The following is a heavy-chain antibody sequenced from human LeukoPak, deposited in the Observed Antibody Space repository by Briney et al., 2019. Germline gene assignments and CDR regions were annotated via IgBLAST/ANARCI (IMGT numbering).Heavy chain of an antibody. CDR2: INHSGST. V-gene: IGHV4-34*01. CDR3: ARPTPYYFDY. Sequence: PSETLSLTCAVYGGSFSGYYWSWIRQPPGKGLEWIGEINHSGSTNYNPSLKNRVTISVDTSKNQFSLKLSSVTAADTAVYYCARPTPYYFDYWGQGTLVTVSS. J-gene: IGHJ4*02. CDR1: GGSFSGYY.